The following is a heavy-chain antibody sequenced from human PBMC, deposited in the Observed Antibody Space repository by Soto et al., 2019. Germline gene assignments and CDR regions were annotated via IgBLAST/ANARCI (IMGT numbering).Heavy chain of an antibody. J-gene: IGHJ5*01. CDR2: INTSGGGT. Sequence: ASVKVSCKVSGYAFTRYYIHWVRQAPGQGLEWMGIINTSGGGTTYAQKFQARVTLTRDASTSTVYVQLSSLRSDDTAVYYCARGGSGTTDNWFDSWGQGTLVTVSS. D-gene: IGHD1-1*01. CDR1: GYAFTRYY. V-gene: IGHV1-46*01. CDR3: ARGGSGTTDNWFDS.